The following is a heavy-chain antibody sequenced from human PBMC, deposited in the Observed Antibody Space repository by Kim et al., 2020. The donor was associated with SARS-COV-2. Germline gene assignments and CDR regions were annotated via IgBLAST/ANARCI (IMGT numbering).Heavy chain of an antibody. CDR2: IYYSGST. CDR1: GGSVSSGSYY. CDR3: AVLAVYYFDY. J-gene: IGHJ4*02. D-gene: IGHD6-19*01. Sequence: SETLSLTCTVSGGSVSSGSYYWSWIRQPPGKGLEWIGYIYYSGSTNYNPSLKSRVTISVDTSKNQFSLKLSSVTAADTAVYYCAVLAVYYFDYWGQGTLVTVSS. V-gene: IGHV4-61*01.